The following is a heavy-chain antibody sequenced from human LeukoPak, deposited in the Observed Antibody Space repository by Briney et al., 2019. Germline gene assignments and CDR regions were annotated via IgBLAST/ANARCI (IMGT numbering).Heavy chain of an antibody. CDR1: GGSISSSSYY. V-gene: IGHV4-39*01. J-gene: IGHJ4*02. Sequence: SETLSLTCTVSGGSISSSSYYWGWIRQPPGNGLEWIGSIYYSGSTYYNPSLKSRVTISVDTSENQFSLKLSSVTAADTAVYYCARSIVATMSFDYWGQGTLVTVSS. CDR3: ARSIVATMSFDY. D-gene: IGHD5-12*01. CDR2: IYYSGST.